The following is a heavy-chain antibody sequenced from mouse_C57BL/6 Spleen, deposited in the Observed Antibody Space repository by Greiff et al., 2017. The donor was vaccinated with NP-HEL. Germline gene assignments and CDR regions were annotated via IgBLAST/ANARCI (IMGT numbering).Heavy chain of an antibody. CDR3: VAPVYGSSPWYFDV. J-gene: IGHJ1*03. CDR2: IRSKSNNYAT. Sequence: DVHLVESGGGLVQPKGSLKLSCAASGFSFNTYAMNWVRQAPGKGLEWVARIRSKSNNYATYYADSVKDRFTISRDDSESMLYLQMNNLKTEDTAMYDCVAPVYGSSPWYFDVWGTGTTVTVSS. V-gene: IGHV10-1*01. D-gene: IGHD1-1*01. CDR1: GFSFNTYA.